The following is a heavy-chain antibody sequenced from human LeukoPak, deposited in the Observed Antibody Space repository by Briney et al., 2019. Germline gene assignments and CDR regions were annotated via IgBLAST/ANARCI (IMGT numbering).Heavy chain of an antibody. Sequence: SQTLSLTCTVSGGSISSGGYYWSWIRQHPGKSLEWIGYIYYSGSTYYNPSLKSRVTISVDTSKNQFSLKLSSLTAADTAVYYCAREGGSGRSYAFDIWGQGTMVTVSS. CDR1: GGSISSGGYY. CDR2: IYYSGST. CDR3: AREGGSGRSYAFDI. D-gene: IGHD3-10*01. V-gene: IGHV4-31*03. J-gene: IGHJ3*02.